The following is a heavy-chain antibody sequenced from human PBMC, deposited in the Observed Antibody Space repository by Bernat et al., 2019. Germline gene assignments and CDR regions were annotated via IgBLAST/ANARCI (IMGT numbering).Heavy chain of an antibody. CDR3: AARPGTEPAAPGDH. CDR1: GFTFGTYA. Sequence: EVQLLESGGGLIQPGGSLRLSCAASGFTFGTYAMNWVRQAPGKGLEWVSAISGSGDSTYYAESVKGRFTISRDSSKNTLYLQMNSLRADDTAVYYCAARPGTEPAAPGDHWGQGTLVTVSS. V-gene: IGHV3-23*01. D-gene: IGHD2-2*01. J-gene: IGHJ4*02. CDR2: ISGSGDST.